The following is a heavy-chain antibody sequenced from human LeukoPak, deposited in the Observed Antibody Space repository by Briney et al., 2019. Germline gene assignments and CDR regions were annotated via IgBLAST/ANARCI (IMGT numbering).Heavy chain of an antibody. J-gene: IGHJ4*01. CDR1: GYTFTVYC. V-gene: IGHV1-2*02. CDR3: ARADSRASSPFDY. Sequence: ASVKVSCKTSGYTFTVYCIHWVRQAPGQGLEWVAWINPNTGGTSYSLEFQGRVTMTRDTSINTAYMELSRLTSDDTAVYYCARADSRASSPFDYWGHGTLVTVSS. D-gene: IGHD6-6*01. CDR2: INPNTGGT.